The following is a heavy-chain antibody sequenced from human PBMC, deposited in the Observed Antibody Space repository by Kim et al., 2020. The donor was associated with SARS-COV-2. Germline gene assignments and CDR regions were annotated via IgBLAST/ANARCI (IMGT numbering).Heavy chain of an antibody. CDR1: GYTFTSYA. Sequence: ASVKVSCKASGYTFTSYAMHWVRQAPGQRLEWMGWINAGNGNTKYSQKFQGRVTITRDTSASTAYMELSSLRSEDTAVYYCASGAIFPIGYYYYGMDVWGQGTTVTVSS. CDR3: ASGAIFPIGYYYYGMDV. CDR2: INAGNGNT. D-gene: IGHD3-9*01. J-gene: IGHJ6*02. V-gene: IGHV1-3*01.